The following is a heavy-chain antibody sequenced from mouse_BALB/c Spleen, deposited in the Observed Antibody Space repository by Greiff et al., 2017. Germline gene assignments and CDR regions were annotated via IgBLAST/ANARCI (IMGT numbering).Heavy chain of an antibody. CDR3: AREVDYGSSPLAY. CDR2: INPSNGRT. D-gene: IGHD1-1*01. J-gene: IGHJ3*01. V-gene: IGHV1S81*02. CDR1: GYTFTSYW. Sequence: QVQLQQPGAELVKPGASVKLSCKASGYTFTSYWMHWVKQRPGQGLEWIGEINPSNGRTNYNEKFKSKATLTVDKSSSTAYMQLSSLTSEDSAVYYCAREVDYGSSPLAYWGQGTLVTVSA.